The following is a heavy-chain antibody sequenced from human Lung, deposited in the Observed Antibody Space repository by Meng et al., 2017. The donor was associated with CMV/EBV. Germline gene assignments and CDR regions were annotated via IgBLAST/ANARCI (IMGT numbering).Heavy chain of an antibody. V-gene: IGHV4-59*01. CDR1: GDSIGRFY. J-gene: IGHJ4*02. D-gene: IGHD3-3*01. Sequence: GSLRLXCTVSGDSIGRFYWTWVRQSPGKGLEWIGYVSYSGSTNYNPSFASRVFMSVDSSTHHFSLYLTSVTAADTAVYFCARARHFDVWSGLLDHWGQGALVTVSS. CDR2: VSYSGST. CDR3: ARARHFDVWSGLLDH.